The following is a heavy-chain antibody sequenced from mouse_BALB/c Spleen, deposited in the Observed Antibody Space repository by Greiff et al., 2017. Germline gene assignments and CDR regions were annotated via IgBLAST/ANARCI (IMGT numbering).Heavy chain of an antibody. Sequence: VQLQQPGAELVMPGASVKMSCKASGYTFTDYWMHWVKQRPGQGLEWIGAIDTSDSYTSYNQKFKGKATLTVDESSSTAYMQLSSLTSEDSAVYYCARGEDYAMDYWGQGTSVTVSS. CDR1: GYTFTDYW. J-gene: IGHJ4*01. CDR3: ARGEDYAMDY. CDR2: IDTSDSYT. V-gene: IGHV1-69*01.